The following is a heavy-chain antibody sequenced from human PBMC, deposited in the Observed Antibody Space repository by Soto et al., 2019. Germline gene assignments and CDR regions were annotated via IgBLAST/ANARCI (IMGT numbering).Heavy chain of an antibody. CDR1: GASVSNGLFY. J-gene: IGHJ3*02. Sequence: QVQLQESGPGLVKPSETLALTCTVSGASVSNGLFYWSLIRQSPGQGLEWLGYVYYTGITNSNPSLRGRVTRSVDTSKNQFYQKLSAVTAADTAMDYGAREGVAYRRADCADAVDIWGQGTMVTVS. CDR3: AREGVAYRRADCADAVDI. D-gene: IGHD2-21*02. CDR2: VYYTGIT. V-gene: IGHV4-61*01.